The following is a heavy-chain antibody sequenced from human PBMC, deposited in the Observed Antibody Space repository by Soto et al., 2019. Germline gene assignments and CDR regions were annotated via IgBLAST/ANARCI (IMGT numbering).Heavy chain of an antibody. CDR2: IYYSGST. CDR1: GGSISSSSYY. J-gene: IGHJ5*02. D-gene: IGHD3-3*01. V-gene: IGHV4-39*01. CDR3: ARRIDFWSGSAIHAFDP. Sequence: LSLTCTVSGGSISSSSYYWGWIRQPPGKGLEWIGSIYYSGSTYYNPSLKSRVTISVDTSKNQFSLKLSSVTAADTAVYYCARRIDFWSGSAIHAFDPWAREPWSPSPQ.